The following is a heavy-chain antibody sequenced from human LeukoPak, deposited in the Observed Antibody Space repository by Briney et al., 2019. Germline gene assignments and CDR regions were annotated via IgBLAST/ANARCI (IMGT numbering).Heavy chain of an antibody. D-gene: IGHD6-13*01. CDR3: ARVRVDSSSWYRTGVFDY. CDR2: ISAYNGNT. V-gene: IGHV1-18*01. J-gene: IGHJ4*02. Sequence: ASVKVSCKASGYTFTSYGISWVRQAPGQGLEWMGWISAYNGNTNYAQKLQGRVTMTTDTSTSTAHMELRSLRSDDTAVYYCARVRVDSSSWYRTGVFDYWGQGTLVTVSS. CDR1: GYTFTSYG.